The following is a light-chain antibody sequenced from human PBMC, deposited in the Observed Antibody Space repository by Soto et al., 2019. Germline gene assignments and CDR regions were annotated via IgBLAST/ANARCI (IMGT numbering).Light chain of an antibody. V-gene: IGKV1-6*01. J-gene: IGKJ2*01. CDR3: LQDYNYPLT. CDR1: QGIRND. Sequence: AIQMTQSPSPLSASVGDRVTITCRASQGIRNDLGWYQQKPGKAPNLLIYAASTLQSGVPSRFSGSGSGTDFTLTITSLQPEDFATYYCLQDYNYPLTFGQGTKLEIK. CDR2: AAS.